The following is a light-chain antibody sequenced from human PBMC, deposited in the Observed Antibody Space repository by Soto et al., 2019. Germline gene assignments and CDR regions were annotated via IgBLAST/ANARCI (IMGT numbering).Light chain of an antibody. J-gene: IGKJ4*01. CDR1: QSVSSN. CDR3: QQYNSWPPLT. Sequence: EIVMTQSPATLSVSPGESATLSCRASQSVSSNLAWYQQKPGQSPRLLIYGASTRATGLPARFSGRGSGTDFTLTISRLQSEDSAVYYCQQYNSWPPLTFGGGTKVEIK. CDR2: GAS. V-gene: IGKV3-15*01.